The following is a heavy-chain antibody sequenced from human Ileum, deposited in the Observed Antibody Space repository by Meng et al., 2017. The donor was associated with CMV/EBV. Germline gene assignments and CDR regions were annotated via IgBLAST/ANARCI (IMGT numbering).Heavy chain of an antibody. CDR3: IRVTVKDYYYNAMEF. D-gene: IGHD3-22*01. V-gene: IGHV3-23*01. CDR2: VGGPSRNT. Sequence: GESLKISCAASGSMSSTAVMSWVRQAPGKGLEWVASVGGPSRNTYVEASVRGRFTISRDTSTNTVDLQMNSLKVDDTAVYYCIRVTVKDYYYNAMEFWGQGTTVTVSS. CDR1: GSMSSTAV. J-gene: IGHJ6*02.